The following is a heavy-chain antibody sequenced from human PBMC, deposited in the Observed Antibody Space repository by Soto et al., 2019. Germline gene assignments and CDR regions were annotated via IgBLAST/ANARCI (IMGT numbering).Heavy chain of an antibody. J-gene: IGHJ6*02. CDR3: ARLTNRIAAAEVYYYGMDV. CDR2: IDPSDSYT. CDR1: GYSFTSYW. D-gene: IGHD6-13*01. V-gene: IGHV5-10-1*01. Sequence: KIYCKGSGYSFTSYWISWVRQMPGKGLEWMGRIDPSDSYTNYGPYFQGHVTISADKSISTAYLQWSSLKASDTAMYYCARLTNRIAAAEVYYYGMDVWGQGTTVTFSS.